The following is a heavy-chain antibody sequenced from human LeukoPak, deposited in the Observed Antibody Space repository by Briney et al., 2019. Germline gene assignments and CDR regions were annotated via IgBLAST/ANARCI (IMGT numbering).Heavy chain of an antibody. D-gene: IGHD5-24*01. J-gene: IGHJ4*02. CDR3: ARASRDGYNQNFDH. CDR1: GYSFSNYW. V-gene: IGHV5-51*01. CDR2: IYPGGSET. Sequence: GESLKISFKGLGYSFSNYWSAWVRQMPGKGLEWMGIIYPGGSETRYDPSFQGQVTISADMSTSTAYLQWSSLRASDTAMYHCARASRDGYNQNFDHWSQGTLVTVSS.